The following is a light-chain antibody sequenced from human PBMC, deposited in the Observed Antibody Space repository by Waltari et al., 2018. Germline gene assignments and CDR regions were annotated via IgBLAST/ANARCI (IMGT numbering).Light chain of an antibody. V-gene: IGKV2-28*01. J-gene: IGKJ4*01. CDR3: MQALQPPLS. CDR2: LGS. CDR1: QTPLVVNGSHY. Sequence: DIVVIQSPLSLSVTPGEPASLSCRPSQTPLVVNGSHYLDLYVQKPGQSPQRLITLGSSRAPGVPARFSGSGSGTDFTLEITRVEPEDVGIYYCMQALQPPLSFGGGTRVEI.